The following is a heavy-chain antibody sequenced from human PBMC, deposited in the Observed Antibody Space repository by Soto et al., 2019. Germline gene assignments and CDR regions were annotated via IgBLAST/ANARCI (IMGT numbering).Heavy chain of an antibody. CDR2: MSPNSGAT. CDR3: ARAVDAGVDV. CDR1: GYTFTTDD. V-gene: IGHV1-8*01. D-gene: IGHD1-1*01. J-gene: IGHJ6*02. Sequence: QVQLVQSGAEVTKPGASVKVSCRASGYTFTTDDINWVRQATGQGLEWMGWMSPNSGATGYAQKFQGRVTMTRDTSISTAYMELSNLTSEDTAIYYCARAVDAGVDVWGQGTTVTVSS.